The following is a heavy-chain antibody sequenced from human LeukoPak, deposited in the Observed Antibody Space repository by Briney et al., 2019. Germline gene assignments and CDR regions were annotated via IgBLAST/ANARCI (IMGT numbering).Heavy chain of an antibody. Sequence: GGSLRLSCAVSGFPFRSYWMHWVRQAPGKGLVWVSRINSDGSSTNYADSVKGRFTISRDNAKNTLYLQMNSLRAEDTAVYYCATLNYYGSGRPGWGQGTLVTVSS. CDR2: INSDGSST. CDR3: ATLNYYGSGRPG. CDR1: GFPFRSYW. D-gene: IGHD3-10*01. J-gene: IGHJ4*02. V-gene: IGHV3-74*01.